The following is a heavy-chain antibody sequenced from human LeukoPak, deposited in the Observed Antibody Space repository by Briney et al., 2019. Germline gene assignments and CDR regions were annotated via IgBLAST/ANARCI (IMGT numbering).Heavy chain of an antibody. CDR3: ARDGSGWFRGGFDY. Sequence: PSETLSLTCAVYGGSFSGYYWSWIRQPPGKGLEWIGEINHSGSTNYNPSLKSRVTISVDTSKNQFSLKLSSVTAADTAVYYCARDGSGWFRGGFDYWGQGTLVTVSS. J-gene: IGHJ4*02. CDR2: INHSGST. D-gene: IGHD6-19*01. CDR1: GGSFSGYY. V-gene: IGHV4-34*01.